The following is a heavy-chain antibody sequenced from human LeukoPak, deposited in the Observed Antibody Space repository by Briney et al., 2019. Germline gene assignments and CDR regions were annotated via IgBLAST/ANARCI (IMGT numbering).Heavy chain of an antibody. CDR3: ARVGPSTVTPHRMFWCDP. CDR2: IYYSGSA. Sequence: SETLSLTCTVSGGSISSHYWSWLRQPPGKGLEWIGYIYYSGSANYNPSLKSRVTISVDTSKNQFSLKLSSVTAADTAVYYCARVGPSTVTPHRMFWCDPCGQGTLVTVSS. D-gene: IGHD4-17*01. V-gene: IGHV4-59*11. J-gene: IGHJ5*02. CDR1: GGSISSHY.